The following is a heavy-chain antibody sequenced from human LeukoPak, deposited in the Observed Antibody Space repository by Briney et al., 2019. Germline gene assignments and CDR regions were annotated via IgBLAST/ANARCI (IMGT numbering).Heavy chain of an antibody. V-gene: IGHV4-59*01. D-gene: IGHD2-2*01. CDR1: GGSISSYY. CDR3: ARVSRCSSTSCYFRAFDI. CDR2: IYYSGST. J-gene: IGHJ3*02. Sequence: SETLSLTCTVSGGSISSYYWSWIRQPPGKGLEWIGYIYYSGSTNYNPSLKSRVTISVDTSKNQFSLKLSSVTAADTAVYYCARVSRCSSTSCYFRAFDIWGQGTMVTVSS.